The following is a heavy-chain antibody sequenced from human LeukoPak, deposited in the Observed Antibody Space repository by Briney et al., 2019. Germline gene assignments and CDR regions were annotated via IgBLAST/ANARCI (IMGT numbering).Heavy chain of an antibody. CDR1: GFTFSSYW. CDR3: ARGSGTGDV. V-gene: IGHV3-74*01. J-gene: IGHJ6*04. Sequence: GGSLRLSCAASGFTFSSYWMHWVRQAPGKGLVWVSRINTDGSSTDYADSVKGRFSISRDNAKNTLCLQMNSLRDEDTAVYYCARGSGTGDVWGKGTTVTVSS. CDR2: INTDGSST. D-gene: IGHD3-3*01.